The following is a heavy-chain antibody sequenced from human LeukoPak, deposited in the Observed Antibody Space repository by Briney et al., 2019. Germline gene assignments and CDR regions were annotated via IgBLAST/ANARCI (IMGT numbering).Heavy chain of an antibody. CDR2: TNSDGSVT. J-gene: IGHJ6*03. D-gene: IGHD2/OR15-2a*01. CDR1: GFSFSSYW. CDR3: ARAYLYYHYMDV. Sequence: GGSLRLSCGASGFSFSSYWMHWVRQAPGKGLEWVLSTNSDGSVTNYADSVKGRFTISRDNAKNTLYLQMNSLRAEDTAVYYCARAYLYYHYMDVWGKGTTVTISS. V-gene: IGHV3-74*01.